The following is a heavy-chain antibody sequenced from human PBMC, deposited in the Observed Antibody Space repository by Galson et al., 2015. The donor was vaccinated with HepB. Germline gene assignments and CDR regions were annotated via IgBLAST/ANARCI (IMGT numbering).Heavy chain of an antibody. J-gene: IGHJ6*02. CDR1: GFTFTSHA. V-gene: IGHV3-23*01. CDR3: AKCIGYNLFGGMDV. CDR2: ISASAGSR. D-gene: IGHD5-24*01. Sequence: PLRLSCAASGFTFTSHALAWAGQAPGEGLEGVSGISASAGSRYYADVVKGRVSICRDNSKNMLYLQMHSLRAEDTAVYYCAKCIGYNLFGGMDVWGQGTTVTVSS.